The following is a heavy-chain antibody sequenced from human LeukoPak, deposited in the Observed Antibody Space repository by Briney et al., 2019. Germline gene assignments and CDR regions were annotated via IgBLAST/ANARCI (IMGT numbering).Heavy chain of an antibody. CDR2: IYYSGST. J-gene: IGHJ6*02. V-gene: IGHV4-59*08. D-gene: IGHD3/OR15-3a*01. CDR3: ARRPFKSDWGIDL. CDR1: GGSISSYY. Sequence: SETLSLTCTVSGGSISSYYGSWIRQPPRKGLEWIGYIYYSGSTNYNPSLESRVTISVDTSKNQYSLKLSSVTAADTAVYYCARRPFKSDWGIDLWGQGTTVTVSS.